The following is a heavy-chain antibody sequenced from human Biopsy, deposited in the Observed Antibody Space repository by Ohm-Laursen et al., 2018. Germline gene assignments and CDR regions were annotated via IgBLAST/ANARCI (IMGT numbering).Heavy chain of an antibody. CDR2: ISSGGSSQ. CDR1: GLTFSNYA. J-gene: IGHJ4*02. Sequence: SLRLSCAASGLTFSNYAVHWVRQAPGRGLEWVALISSGGSSQYYADSVKGRFTISRDSSKNTLYLQMNSLRAEDTALYYCARGGQGGFLEWLFIGWGQGTLVTVSS. D-gene: IGHD3-3*01. CDR3: ARGGQGGFLEWLFIG. V-gene: IGHV3-30*03.